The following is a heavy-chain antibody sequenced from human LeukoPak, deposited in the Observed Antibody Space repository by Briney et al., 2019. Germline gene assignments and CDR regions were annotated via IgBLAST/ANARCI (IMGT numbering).Heavy chain of an antibody. CDR1: GFTASSNY. D-gene: IGHD6-19*01. V-gene: IGHV3-23*01. CDR2: INVNGDIT. Sequence: GGSLRLSCAASGFTASSNYVSWVRQAPGKGLEWVSAINVNGDITYYADSVKGRFTISRDNSKNTLCLQMNSLRAEDTAVYYCTKGSHSSAWDYWGQGTLVTISS. CDR3: TKGSHSSAWDY. J-gene: IGHJ4*02.